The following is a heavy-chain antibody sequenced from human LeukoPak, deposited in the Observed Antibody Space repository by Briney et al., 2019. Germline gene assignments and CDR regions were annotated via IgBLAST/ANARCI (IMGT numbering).Heavy chain of an antibody. D-gene: IGHD3-9*01. CDR1: GFTFSSYA. Sequence: PGGSLRLSCAASGFTFSSYAMSWVRQAPGKGLEWVSAISGSGGSTYYADSVKGRFTISRDNSKNTLYLQMNSLRAEDTAVYYCAKDPIRYFDWGYYFDYWGQGTLVTVSS. CDR2: ISGSGGST. V-gene: IGHV3-23*01. CDR3: AKDPIRYFDWGYYFDY. J-gene: IGHJ4*02.